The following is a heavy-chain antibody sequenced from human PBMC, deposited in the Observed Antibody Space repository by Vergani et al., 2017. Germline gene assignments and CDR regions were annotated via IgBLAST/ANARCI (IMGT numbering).Heavy chain of an antibody. J-gene: IGHJ5*02. CDR2: ISAYNGNT. CDR3: ARAPESPAAIVWSGWFDP. V-gene: IGHV1-18*01. Sequence: QVQLVQSGAEVKKPGASVKVSCKASGYTFTSYGISWVRQAPGQGLEWMGWISAYNGNTNYAQKLQGRVTMTTDTSTSTAYMELRCLRSDDTAVYYCARAPESPAAIVWSGWFDPWGQGTLVTVSS. D-gene: IGHD2-2*01. CDR1: GYTFTSYG.